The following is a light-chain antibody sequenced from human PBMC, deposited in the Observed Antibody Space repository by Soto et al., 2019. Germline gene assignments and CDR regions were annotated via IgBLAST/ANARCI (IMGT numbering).Light chain of an antibody. J-gene: IGKJ1*01. CDR3: QQYVTSSPRT. CDR1: HTISSSY. Sequence: EIVLTQSPGTLSLSPGERATLSCRASHTISSSYLAWYQQKPGQAPRLLMYGISRRATGIPDRLSGSGYGTDFTLTITRLEPEDFAVYYCQQYVTSSPRTFGQGTKVDIK. V-gene: IGKV3-20*01. CDR2: GIS.